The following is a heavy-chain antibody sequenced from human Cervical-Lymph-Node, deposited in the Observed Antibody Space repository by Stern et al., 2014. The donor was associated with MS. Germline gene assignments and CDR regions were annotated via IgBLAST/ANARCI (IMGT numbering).Heavy chain of an antibody. J-gene: IGHJ4*02. V-gene: IGHV1-69*01. CDR1: GDTFNTHS. D-gene: IGHD3-16*01. CDR2: IIPIFATT. CDR3: ATDVLRDLSPPA. Sequence: QVQLVQSGAEVKKPGSSVKVSCKASGDTFNTHSYCWVRQAPGQGLEWMGGIIPIFATTNYAQKFQGRVTFIADESTSTVYLELTSLRSEDTAVYYCATDVLRDLSPPAWGQGTLVTVSS.